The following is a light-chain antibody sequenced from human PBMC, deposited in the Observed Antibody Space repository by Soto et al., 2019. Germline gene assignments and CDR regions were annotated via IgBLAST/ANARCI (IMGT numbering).Light chain of an antibody. Sequence: QSVLTQPSSVSGTPGQGVTISCSGSISNIGNNYVYWYQQLPGTAPKVLTNRNDQRPSGVPHRFSRSKSGTSASLAISGLRYEDEADYYCAAWDDTVRSYGFGTGPKVTVL. CDR1: ISNIGNNY. J-gene: IGLJ1*01. CDR3: AAWDDTVRSYG. CDR2: RND. V-gene: IGLV1-47*01.